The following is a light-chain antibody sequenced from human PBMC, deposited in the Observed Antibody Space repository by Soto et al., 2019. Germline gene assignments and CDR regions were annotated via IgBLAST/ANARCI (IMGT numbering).Light chain of an antibody. J-gene: IGKJ2*01. CDR2: RAS. V-gene: IGKV1-5*03. Sequence: DIQMTQSPSTLSASLGDRVTITCRASRTTSDWLAWYQQRPGKAPKLLIYRASRLESGVPSRFSGSGSGTEFTLTISGLQPDDFASYYCQQYNTFSFTFGQGTKVDIK. CDR3: QQYNTFSFT. CDR1: RTTSDW.